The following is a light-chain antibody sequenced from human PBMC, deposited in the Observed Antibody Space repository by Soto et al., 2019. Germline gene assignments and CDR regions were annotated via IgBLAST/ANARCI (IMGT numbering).Light chain of an antibody. V-gene: IGLV2-14*03. CDR2: EVT. J-gene: IGLJ2*01. Sequence: QSALTQPASVSGCPGQSITLYFTGTSSDVGPYNYVYWYQQHPGKAPKLMIYEVTNRPSGISNRCSGYKSGNTASLPISGRQAEDVVDYYGRSYRSTTSYVLFGGGTQLTVL. CDR1: SSDVGPYNY. CDR3: RSYRSTTSYVL.